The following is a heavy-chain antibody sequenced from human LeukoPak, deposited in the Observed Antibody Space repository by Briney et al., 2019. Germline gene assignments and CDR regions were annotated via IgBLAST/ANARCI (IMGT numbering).Heavy chain of an antibody. CDR3: ARVAGGEGLFGVVIGYYYYYMDV. V-gene: IGHV3-48*03. CDR1: GFTFSSYE. CDR2: ITTSGRTI. D-gene: IGHD3-3*01. Sequence: GGSLRLSCAASGFTFSSYEMNWVRQAPGKGLEWVSYITTSGRTIYYADSVKGRFTISRDNAKNSLYLQLNSLRAEDTAVYYCARVAGGEGLFGVVIGYYYYYMDVWGKGTTVTVSS. J-gene: IGHJ6*03.